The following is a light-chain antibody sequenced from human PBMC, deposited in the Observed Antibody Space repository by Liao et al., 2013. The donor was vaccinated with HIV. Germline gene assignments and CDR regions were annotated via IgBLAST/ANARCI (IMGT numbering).Light chain of an antibody. V-gene: IGLV3-1*01. CDR2: EDS. CDR1: TLDDKY. J-gene: IGLJ1*01. Sequence: SYELTQPPSVSVSPGQTATITCSGDTLDDKYAFWYQQRPGQSPVLVMYEDSQRPSGTPERFSGSKSGNTATLTIRGTQAMDEAEYYCKVWDSFSTFVFGTGTKVTVL. CDR3: KVWDSFSTFV.